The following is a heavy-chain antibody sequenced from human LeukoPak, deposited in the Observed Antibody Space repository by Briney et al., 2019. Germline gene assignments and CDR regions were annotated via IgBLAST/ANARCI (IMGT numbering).Heavy chain of an antibody. CDR2: IIPIFGTA. J-gene: IGHJ3*02. Sequence: SVKVSCKASGYTFTSYGISWVRQAPGQGLEWMGGIIPIFGTANYAQKFQGRVTITADESTSTAYMELSSLRSEDTAVYYCARWAVGATNAFDIWGQGTMVTVSS. CDR1: GYTFTSYG. CDR3: ARWAVGATNAFDI. D-gene: IGHD1-26*01. V-gene: IGHV1-69*13.